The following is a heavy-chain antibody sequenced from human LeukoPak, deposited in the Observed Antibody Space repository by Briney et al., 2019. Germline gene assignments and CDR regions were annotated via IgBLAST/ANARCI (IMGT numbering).Heavy chain of an antibody. J-gene: IGHJ3*02. Sequence: ASVKVSCTASGYTFTSYYMHWVRQAPGQGLEWMGIINPSGGSTSYAQKFQGRVTMTRDTSTSTVYMELSSLRSEDTAVYYCAREGGGLYCGGDCYSSIDAFDIWGQGTMVTVPS. V-gene: IGHV1-46*01. CDR1: GYTFTSYY. CDR2: INPSGGST. CDR3: AREGGGLYCGGDCYSSIDAFDI. D-gene: IGHD2-21*02.